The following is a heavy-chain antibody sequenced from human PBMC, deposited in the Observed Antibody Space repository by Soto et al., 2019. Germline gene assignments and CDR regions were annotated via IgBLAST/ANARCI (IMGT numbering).Heavy chain of an antibody. CDR3: ARSGFYFFDF. J-gene: IGHJ4*02. D-gene: IGHD3-22*01. V-gene: IGHV5-51*01. CDR1: GYTFSTYW. CDR2: IYPGDPGT. Sequence: GESLKISCKGFGYTFSTYWIGWVRQMPGKGLEWMGIIYPGDPGTRYSPSFQGQVTISADKSINTVYLQWSSLKASDTAIYYCARSGFYFFDFWGQGTPVTVSS.